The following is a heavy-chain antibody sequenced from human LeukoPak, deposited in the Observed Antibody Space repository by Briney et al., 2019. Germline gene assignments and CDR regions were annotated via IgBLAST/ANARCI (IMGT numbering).Heavy chain of an antibody. J-gene: IGHJ3*02. CDR2: IRSIGSTI. CDR3: ARGLLVPAAILSDRFNACEI. CDR1: GFTFSEYY. D-gene: IGHD2-2*02. Sequence: GGCLSLSCAVSGFTFSEYYTGWIRQAPGRGLGWVSYIRSIGSTISYAGSVKGRSTISRDNAKTPLYLQMPRLRAEDTAVYYCARGLLVPAAILSDRFNACEIWGQRTMVTVSS. V-gene: IGHV3-11*01.